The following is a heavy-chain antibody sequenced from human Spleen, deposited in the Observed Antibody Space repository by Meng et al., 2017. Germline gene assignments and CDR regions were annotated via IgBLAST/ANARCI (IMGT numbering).Heavy chain of an antibody. CDR1: GDSISNSDW. J-gene: IGHJ4*02. V-gene: IGHV4-4*02. CDR3: ASAGYYCLDY. D-gene: IGHD2/OR15-2a*01. CDR2: IHHSGST. Sequence: QVQLQESGPGLVKPSGTLSLTCGVSGDSISNSDWWSWVRQSPGTGLEWIGEIHHSGSTNCNPSLKSRVTMSLDKSKNQFSLNLNSVTAADTAVYYCASAGYYCLDYWGQGSLVTVSS.